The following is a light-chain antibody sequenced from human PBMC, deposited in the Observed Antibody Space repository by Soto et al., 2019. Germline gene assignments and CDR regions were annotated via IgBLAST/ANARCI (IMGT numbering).Light chain of an antibody. CDR2: KTS. CDR3: HQYNSYWT. Sequence: DTQMTQSPSTLSASVGDRVTITCRASQSIGSWLAWYQQKPGTAPKLLIYKTSILENGVPSRFSGSGSGTEFTLSISSLQPDDFATYYCHQYNSYWTFGQGTKVEIK. V-gene: IGKV1-5*03. J-gene: IGKJ1*01. CDR1: QSIGSW.